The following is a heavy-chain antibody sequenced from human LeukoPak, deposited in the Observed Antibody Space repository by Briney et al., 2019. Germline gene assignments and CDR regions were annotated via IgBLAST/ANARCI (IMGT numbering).Heavy chain of an antibody. J-gene: IGHJ6*02. CDR2: ISYDGSNK. CDR3: AREGFYYDFWSGYSTDGRVDV. CDR1: GFTFSSYA. D-gene: IGHD3-3*01. Sequence: PGRSLRPSCAASGFTFSSYAMHWVRQAPGKGLEWVAVISYDGSNKYYADSVKGGFTISRDNSKNTLYLQMNSLRAEDTAVYYCAREGFYYDFWSGYSTDGRVDVWGQGTTVTVSS. V-gene: IGHV3-30-3*01.